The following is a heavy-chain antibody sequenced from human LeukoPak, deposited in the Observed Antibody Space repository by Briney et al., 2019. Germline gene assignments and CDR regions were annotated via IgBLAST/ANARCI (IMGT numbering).Heavy chain of an antibody. J-gene: IGHJ6*02. CDR1: GYTFTSYY. D-gene: IGHD3-22*01. CDR3: ARDSKWFINDYYYGMDV. CDR2: INPSGGST. Sequence: ASVKVSCKASGYTFTSYYMHWVRQAPGQGLEWMGIINPSGGSTSYAQKFQGRVTMTRDTSTSTVYMELRSLRPDDTAVYYCARDSKWFINDYYYGMDVWGQGTTVTVSS. V-gene: IGHV1-46*01.